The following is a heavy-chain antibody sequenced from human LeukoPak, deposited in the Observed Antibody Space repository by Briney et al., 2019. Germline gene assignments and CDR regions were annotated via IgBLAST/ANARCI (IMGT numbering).Heavy chain of an antibody. CDR2: ISHSGYT. V-gene: IGHV4-34*01. CDR3: TRMTTGHDY. J-gene: IGHJ4*02. D-gene: IGHD4-17*01. Sequence: PSETLSLTCAVSGVSFNDYCWSWVRQTPGKGLEWIGEISHSGYTNDSPSLKSRVTLSIDTSRKQFSLNLRSVTVADTGIYYCTRMTTGHDYWGQGTLVTVSS. CDR1: GVSFNDYC.